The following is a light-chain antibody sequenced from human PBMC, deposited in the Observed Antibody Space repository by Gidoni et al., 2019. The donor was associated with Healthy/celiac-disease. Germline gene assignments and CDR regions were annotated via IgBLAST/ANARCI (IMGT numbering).Light chain of an antibody. CDR3: QAWDSITV. V-gene: IGLV3-1*01. J-gene: IGLJ2*01. CDR1: KLGDKY. Sequence: SYELTQPPSVSLSPGQTASITCSGAKLGDKYACWYQQKPGQSSVLVIYQDSKRPSGIPERFFGSNSGNTATLTISGTQAMDEADYYCQAWDSITVFGGGTKLTVL. CDR2: QDS.